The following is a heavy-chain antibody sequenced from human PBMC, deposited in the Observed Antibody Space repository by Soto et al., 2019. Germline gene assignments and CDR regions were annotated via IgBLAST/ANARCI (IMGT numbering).Heavy chain of an antibody. CDR1: GFTFSSYA. CDR3: AKRQWLVSDGEGYYFDY. Sequence: EVQLLESGGGLVQPGGSLRLSCAASGFTFSSYAMSWVRQAPGKGLEWVSAISGSGGSTYYADSVKGRFTISRDNSKNTLYLQMNSLRAEDTAVYYCAKRQWLVSDGEGYYFDYWGQGTLVTVSS. D-gene: IGHD6-19*01. CDR2: ISGSGGST. J-gene: IGHJ4*02. V-gene: IGHV3-23*01.